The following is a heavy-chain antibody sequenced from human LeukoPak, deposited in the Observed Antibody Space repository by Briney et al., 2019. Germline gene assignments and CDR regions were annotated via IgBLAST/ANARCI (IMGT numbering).Heavy chain of an antibody. CDR3: AKSSSWHHNWFDP. V-gene: IGHV3-30-3*01. D-gene: IGHD6-13*01. Sequence: GGSLRLSCAASGFTFSSYAMHWVRQAPGKGLEWVAVISYDGSNKYYADSVKGRFTISRDNSKNTLYLQMNSLRAEDTAVYYCAKSSSWHHNWFDPWGQGTLVTVSS. CDR1: GFTFSSYA. J-gene: IGHJ5*02. CDR2: ISYDGSNK.